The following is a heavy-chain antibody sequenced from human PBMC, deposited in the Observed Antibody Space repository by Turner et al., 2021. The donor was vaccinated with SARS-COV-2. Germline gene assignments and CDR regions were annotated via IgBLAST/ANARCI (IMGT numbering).Heavy chain of an antibody. CDR2: IYSGGST. CDR3: ARVGSYGRRDVDY. D-gene: IGHD5-18*01. J-gene: IGHJ4*02. Sequence: EVQLVESGGGSIQPGGSLRLPCAASGFTVSSNYMSWVRQAPGKGLEWVSVIYSGGSTYYADSVKGRFTISRDNSKNTLYLQMNSLRAEDTAVYYCARVGSYGRRDVDYWGQGTLVTVSS. V-gene: IGHV3-53*01. CDR1: GFTVSSNY.